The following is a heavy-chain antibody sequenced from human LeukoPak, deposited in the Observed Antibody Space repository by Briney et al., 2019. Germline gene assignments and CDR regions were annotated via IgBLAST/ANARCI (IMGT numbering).Heavy chain of an antibody. Sequence: PGGSLRLSCAASRFTFSSYGMHWVRQAPGKGLEWVAFIRYDGSNKYYADSVKGRFTISRDNSKNTLYLQMNSLRAEDTAVYYCARSYYDTEYYFDYWGQGTLVTVSS. CDR3: ARSYYDTEYYFDY. CDR2: IRYDGSNK. CDR1: RFTFSSYG. J-gene: IGHJ4*02. V-gene: IGHV3-30*02. D-gene: IGHD3-22*01.